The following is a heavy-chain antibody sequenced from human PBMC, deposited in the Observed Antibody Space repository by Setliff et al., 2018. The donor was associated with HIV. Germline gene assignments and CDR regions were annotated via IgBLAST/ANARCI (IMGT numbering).Heavy chain of an antibody. Sequence: PGGSLRLSCAASGFTFSTYTMSWVRQAPGKGLDWVSAISSSGGSTYYADSVKGRFTISRDNSKNTLYLQMNSLRAEDTAVYYCAKDSGYEGDHYFDYWGQGTLVTVSS. D-gene: IGHD5-12*01. V-gene: IGHV3-23*01. CDR2: ISSSGGST. CDR3: AKDSGYEGDHYFDY. J-gene: IGHJ4*02. CDR1: GFTFSTYT.